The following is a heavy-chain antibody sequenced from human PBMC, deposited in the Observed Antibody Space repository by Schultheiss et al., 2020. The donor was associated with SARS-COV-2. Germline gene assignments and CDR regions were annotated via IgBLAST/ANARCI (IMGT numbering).Heavy chain of an antibody. V-gene: IGHV3-30*18. Sequence: GGSLRLSCAASGFTFSSYGMHWVRQAPGKGLEWVAVISYDGSNKYYADSVKGRFTISRDNSKNTLYLQMNSLRAEDTAVYYCAKLAAAGTYYYYGMDVWGQGTTVTVSS. D-gene: IGHD6-19*01. J-gene: IGHJ6*02. CDR3: AKLAAAGTYYYYGMDV. CDR1: GFTFSSYG. CDR2: ISYDGSNK.